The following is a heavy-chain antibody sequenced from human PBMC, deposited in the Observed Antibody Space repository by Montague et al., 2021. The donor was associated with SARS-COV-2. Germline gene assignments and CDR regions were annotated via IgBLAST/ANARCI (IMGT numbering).Heavy chain of an antibody. Sequence: ETLSLTCTVSGGSISSSSYYWGWIRQPPGKGLEWIGNIFYSGSTYYNTSLKSRVTISVDTSKNQFSLRLSSVTAADTAVYYCARLPYFYDSTHAFDSWGQGTMVTVSS. CDR3: ARLPYFYDSTHAFDS. CDR1: GGSISSSSYY. CDR2: IFYSGST. J-gene: IGHJ3*02. V-gene: IGHV4-39*01. D-gene: IGHD3-22*01.